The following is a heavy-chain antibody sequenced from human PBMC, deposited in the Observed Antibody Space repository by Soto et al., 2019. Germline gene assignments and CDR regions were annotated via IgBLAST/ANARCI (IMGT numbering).Heavy chain of an antibody. CDR2: ISSSSSYI. J-gene: IGHJ4*02. V-gene: IGHV3-21*01. CDR1: GFTFSSYS. Sequence: EVQLVESGGGLVKPGGSLRLSCAASGFTFSSYSMNWVRQAPGKGLEWVSSISSSSSYIYYADSVKGRFTISRDNAKNSLYLQINRLRDDDTAVYYCARDPRIAAAGIWGQGTLVTVSS. D-gene: IGHD6-13*01. CDR3: ARDPRIAAAGI.